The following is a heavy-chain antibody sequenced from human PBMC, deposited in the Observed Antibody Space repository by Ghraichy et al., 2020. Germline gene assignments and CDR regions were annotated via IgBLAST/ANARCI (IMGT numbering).Heavy chain of an antibody. V-gene: IGHV3-23*01. CDR2: FGGGGGST. J-gene: IGHJ4*02. CDR3: ARDRGGYSSGWYRDY. D-gene: IGHD6-19*01. Sequence: GGSLRLSCAASGFTFSSYAMSWVRQAPGKGLEWVSGFGGGGGSTYYADSVKGRFTISRDNSKNTLYLQMNSLRVEDTAIYYCARDRGGYSSGWYRDYWGQGTLVTVSS. CDR1: GFTFSSYA.